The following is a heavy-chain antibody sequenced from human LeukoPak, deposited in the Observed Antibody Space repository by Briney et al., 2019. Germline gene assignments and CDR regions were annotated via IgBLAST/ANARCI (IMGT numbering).Heavy chain of an antibody. CDR3: ATDLNWVSH. D-gene: IGHD3-16*01. V-gene: IGHV3-7*01. Sequence: GGSLRLSCIGSGMNNYWMTWVRQAPGKGLESVANINKDGSGKYYLDSVKGRITISRDNIKNSVFLQINSLRAEDTGIYYCATDLNWVSHWGQGTLVTVSS. CDR2: INKDGSGK. J-gene: IGHJ4*02. CDR1: GMNNYW.